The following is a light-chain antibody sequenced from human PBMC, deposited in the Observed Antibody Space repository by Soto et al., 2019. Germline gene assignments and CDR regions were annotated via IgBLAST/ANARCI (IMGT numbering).Light chain of an antibody. Sequence: DIVLTQSPLTLPVSLGEPASISCRASRRLLQSNGYNYLDWFLQKPGQSPQLLVYLDSNRASGVPGRVSGSGSGTEFTRKISRVEAEDVGVYYCMQSLQTPITFGQGTRRES. CDR3: MQSLQTPIT. J-gene: IGKJ2*01. V-gene: IGKV2-28*01. CDR1: RRLLQSNGYNY. CDR2: LDS.